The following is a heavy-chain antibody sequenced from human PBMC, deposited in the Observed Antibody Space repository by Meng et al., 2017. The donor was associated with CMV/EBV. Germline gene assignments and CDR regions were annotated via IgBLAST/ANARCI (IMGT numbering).Heavy chain of an antibody. V-gene: IGHV4-34*01. CDR1: GGSFSGYY. D-gene: IGHD2-2*01. CDR2: INHSGST. J-gene: IGHJ6*02. CDR3: ARGRYCSSTSCYGMDV. Sequence: SETLSLTCAVYGGSFSGYYWSWTRQPPGKGLEWIGEINHSGSTNYNPSLKSRVTISVDTSKNQFSLKLSSVTAADTAVYYCARGRYCSSTSCYGMDVWGQGTTVTVSS.